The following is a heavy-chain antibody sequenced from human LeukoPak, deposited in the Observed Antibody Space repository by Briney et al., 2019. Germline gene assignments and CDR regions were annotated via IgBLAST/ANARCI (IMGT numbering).Heavy chain of an antibody. CDR3: ARHESYLNWFDP. CDR1: GGSISGYF. J-gene: IGHJ5*02. CDR2: IYYSGGT. Sequence: PSETLSLTCTVSGGSISGYFWSWIRQPPGKGLEWIGFIYYSGGTNYNPSLKSRVTISVDTSKSQCSLKLNSVTAADTAVYHCARHESYLNWFDPWGQGTLVTVSS. V-gene: IGHV4-59*08.